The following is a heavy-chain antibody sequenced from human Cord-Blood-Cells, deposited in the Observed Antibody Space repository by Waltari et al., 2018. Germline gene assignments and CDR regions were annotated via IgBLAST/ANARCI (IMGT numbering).Heavy chain of an antibody. CDR3: ARGYYDSSGYYYY. Sequence: EVQLVESGGGLVQPGGSLRLSCAASGFTFSSYWMSWVRQAPGKGLEWVANIKQDGSEKYYVDSVKGRFTISRDNAKNSLYLQMNSLRAEDTAVNYCARGYYDSSGYYYYWGQGTLVTVSS. D-gene: IGHD3-22*01. CDR1: GFTFSSYW. V-gene: IGHV3-7*01. J-gene: IGHJ4*02. CDR2: IKQDGSEK.